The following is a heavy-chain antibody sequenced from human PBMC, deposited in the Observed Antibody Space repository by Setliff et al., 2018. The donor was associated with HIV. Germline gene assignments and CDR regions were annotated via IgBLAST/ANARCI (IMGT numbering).Heavy chain of an antibody. CDR1: GVSTSSSTYY. D-gene: IGHD3-16*01. J-gene: IGHJ5*02. V-gene: IGHV4-39*01. Sequence: SETLSLTCSVSGVSTSSSTYYWGWIRQPPGKGLEWIGYIFYTGSTYYNPSLKSRVTISVDTSKNQFSLKLTSVTASDTATYYCARATSPRPMVRGGWFDPWGQGTLVTVSS. CDR2: IFYTGST. CDR3: ARATSPRPMVRGGWFDP.